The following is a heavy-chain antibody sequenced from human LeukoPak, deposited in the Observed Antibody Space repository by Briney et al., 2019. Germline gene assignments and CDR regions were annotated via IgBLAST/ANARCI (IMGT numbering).Heavy chain of an antibody. CDR1: GYTLTELS. Sequence: GASVKVSCKVSGYTLTELSKHWVRQAPGKELEWMGGFDPEDGETIYAQKFQGRVTMTEDTSTDTAYMELSSLRSEDTAVYYCATGSYYDILTGYSFDYWGQGTLVTVSS. V-gene: IGHV1-24*01. CDR3: ATGSYYDILTGYSFDY. J-gene: IGHJ4*02. D-gene: IGHD3-9*01. CDR2: FDPEDGET.